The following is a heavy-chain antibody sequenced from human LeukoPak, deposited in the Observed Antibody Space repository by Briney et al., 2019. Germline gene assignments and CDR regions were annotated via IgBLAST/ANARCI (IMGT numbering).Heavy chain of an antibody. J-gene: IGHJ4*02. D-gene: IGHD2-21*01. V-gene: IGHV4-59*01. CDR1: GGSISSYY. CDR3: AGESRTGLDY. CDR2: IYYSGST. Sequence: KASETLSLTCTVSGGSISSYYWSWIRQPPGKGLEWIGYIYYSGSTNYNPSLKSRVTISVDTSKNQFSLKLSSVTAADTAVYYCAGESRTGLDYWGQGTLVTVSS.